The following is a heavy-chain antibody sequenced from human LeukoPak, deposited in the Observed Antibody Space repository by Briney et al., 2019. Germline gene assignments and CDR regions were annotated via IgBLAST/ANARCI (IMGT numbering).Heavy chain of an antibody. CDR3: ARHRSSSSPYYFDY. CDR2: IYYSGST. D-gene: IGHD6-13*01. Sequence: SETLSLTCTVSGGSISSYYWSWIRQPPGKGLEWIGYIYYSGSTNYNPSLKSRVTISVDTSKNQFSLKLSSVTAADTAVYYCARHRSSSSPYYFDYWGQGTLVTVSS. J-gene: IGHJ4*02. CDR1: GGSISSYY. V-gene: IGHV4-59*08.